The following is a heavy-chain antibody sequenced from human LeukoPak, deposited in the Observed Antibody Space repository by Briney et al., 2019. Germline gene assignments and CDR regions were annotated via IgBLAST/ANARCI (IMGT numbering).Heavy chain of an antibody. V-gene: IGHV4-39*01. CDR1: GVSISSSNSY. CDR3: ARGRLLAYCGGDCYFRGGFFDY. J-gene: IGHJ4*02. Sequence: SETLSLTCTVSGVSISSSNSYWGWIRQPPGKGLEWIGSIYYSGNTYYNASLKGQVSISIDTSKNQFSLRLTSVTAADTAVYYCARGRLLAYCGGDCYFRGGFFDYWGQGTLVTVSS. D-gene: IGHD2-21*02. CDR2: IYYSGNT.